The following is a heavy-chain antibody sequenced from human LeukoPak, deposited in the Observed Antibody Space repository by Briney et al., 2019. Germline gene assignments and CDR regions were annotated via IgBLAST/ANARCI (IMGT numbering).Heavy chain of an antibody. V-gene: IGHV1-2*02. J-gene: IGHJ4*02. CDR3: ATTMVRGVILNYFDY. CDR2: INPNSGGT. CDR1: GYTFTGYY. D-gene: IGHD3-10*01. Sequence: ASVKVSCKASGYTFTGYYMHWVRQAPGQGLEWMGWINPNSGGTNYAQKFQGRVTMTRDTSISTAYMELSRLRSDDTAVYYCATTMVRGVILNYFDYWGQGTLVTVSS.